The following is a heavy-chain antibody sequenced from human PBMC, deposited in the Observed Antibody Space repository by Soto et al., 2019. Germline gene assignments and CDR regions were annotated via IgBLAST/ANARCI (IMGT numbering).Heavy chain of an antibody. D-gene: IGHD3-3*01. CDR1: GYTFTSYY. V-gene: IGHV1-46*01. J-gene: IGHJ4*02. CDR2: INPSGGST. Sequence: ASVKVSCKASGYTFTSYYMHWVRQAPGQGLEWMGIINPSGGSTSYAQKFQGRVTMTRDTSTSTVYMELSSLRSEDTAVYYCAREGDDFWSGYFANRYFDWWGQGTLVTVSS. CDR3: AREGDDFWSGYFANRYFDW.